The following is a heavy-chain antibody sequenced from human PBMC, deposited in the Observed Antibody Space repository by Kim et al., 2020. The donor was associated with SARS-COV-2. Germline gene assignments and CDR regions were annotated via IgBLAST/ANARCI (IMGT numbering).Heavy chain of an antibody. CDR3: ARDLYSSSWAPPIHYYYYGMDV. V-gene: IGHV7-4-1*02. J-gene: IGHJ6*02. D-gene: IGHD6-13*01. CDR2: INTNTGNP. Sequence: ASVKVSCKASGYTFTSYAMNWVRQAPGQGLEWMGWINTNTGNPTYAQGFTGRFVFSLDTSVSTAYLQISSLKAEDTAGYYCARDLYSSSWAPPIHYYYYGMDVWGQGTTVTVSS. CDR1: GYTFTSYA.